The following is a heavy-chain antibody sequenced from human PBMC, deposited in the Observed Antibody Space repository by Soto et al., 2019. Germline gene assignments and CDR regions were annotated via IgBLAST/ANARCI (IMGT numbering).Heavy chain of an antibody. CDR3: ARHNLVGSISAFSKYYYMDV. CDR1: GYSFTSYW. D-gene: IGHD3-9*01. J-gene: IGHJ6*03. Sequence: GESLKISCKGSGYSFTSYWIGWVRQMPGKGLEWMGIIYPGDSDTRYSPSFQGQVPISADKSISTAYLQWGSLKASDTAMYYCARHNLVGSISAFSKYYYMDVWGKGTTVTVSS. CDR2: IYPGDSDT. V-gene: IGHV5-51*01.